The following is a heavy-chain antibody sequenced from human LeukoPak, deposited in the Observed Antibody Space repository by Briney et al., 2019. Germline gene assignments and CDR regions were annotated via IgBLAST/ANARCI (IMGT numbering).Heavy chain of an antibody. CDR3: AKDGQSFNSMYDYFDS. J-gene: IGHJ4*02. D-gene: IGHD2-8*01. V-gene: IGHV3-23*01. Sequence: GSLRLSCSASGFTFRNFAISWVRQAPGKGLEWVSSIGGGDTHYADSVKGRFTISRDDSRSTVDLQMSSLRAEDTAVYYCAKDGQSFNSMYDYFDSWGQGTLVNVSS. CDR2: IGGGDT. CDR1: GFTFRNFA.